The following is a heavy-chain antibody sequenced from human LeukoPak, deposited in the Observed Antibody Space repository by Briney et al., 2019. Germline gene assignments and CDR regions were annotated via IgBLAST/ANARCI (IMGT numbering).Heavy chain of an antibody. CDR3: ARGPGYQLLWVFDY. J-gene: IGHJ4*02. V-gene: IGHV5-51*01. CDR1: GYSFTSYW. Sequence: GESLKISCKGSGYSFTSYWIGWVRQMPGKGLEWMGIIYPDDSNTRYSPSFQGQVTLSADKSINTAYLQWSSLRASDTAMYYCARGPGYQLLWVFDYWGQGTLVTVSS. D-gene: IGHD2-2*01. CDR2: IYPDDSNT.